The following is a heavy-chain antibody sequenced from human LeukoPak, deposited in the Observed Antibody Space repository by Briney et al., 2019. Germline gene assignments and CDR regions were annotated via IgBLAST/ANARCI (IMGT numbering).Heavy chain of an antibody. CDR2: IYYSGST. D-gene: IGHD3-10*01. V-gene: IGHV4-61*05. Sequence: SETLSLTCSVSGGSIFSSSYDWGWIRQPPGKGLEWIGYIYYSGSTNYNPSLKSRVTISVDTSKNQFSLKLTAVTAADTAVYYCARYGSAYYGMDVWGQGTTVTVSS. CDR1: GGSIFSSSYD. J-gene: IGHJ6*02. CDR3: ARYGSAYYGMDV.